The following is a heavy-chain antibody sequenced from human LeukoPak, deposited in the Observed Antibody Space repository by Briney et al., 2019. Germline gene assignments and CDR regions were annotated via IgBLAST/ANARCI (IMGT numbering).Heavy chain of an antibody. Sequence: SETLSLTCTVSGGSISSYYWAWIRQPPGKGLEWIGSLYYGGNTYYNPSLNGRLTIYVDTSKNQLSLTLRSVTAADAALYFCARRAKSRAFDIWGQGTMVTVSS. D-gene: IGHD3-10*01. V-gene: IGHV4-39*01. CDR3: ARRAKSRAFDI. CDR1: GGSISSYY. CDR2: LYYGGNT. J-gene: IGHJ3*02.